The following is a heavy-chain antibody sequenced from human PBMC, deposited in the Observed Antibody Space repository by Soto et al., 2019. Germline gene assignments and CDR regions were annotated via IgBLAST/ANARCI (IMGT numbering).Heavy chain of an antibody. Sequence: PGECLRISCRSSGDSFTRYWIGWVRQMPGKGLEWMGIIYPGDSDTRYSPSFQGQVTISADKSISTAYLQWSSLKASDTAMYYCASRKATGGGSFDYWGQGTLVPVSS. CDR3: ASRKATGGGSFDY. J-gene: IGHJ4*02. D-gene: IGHD5-12*01. V-gene: IGHV5-51*01. CDR2: IYPGDSDT. CDR1: GDSFTRYW.